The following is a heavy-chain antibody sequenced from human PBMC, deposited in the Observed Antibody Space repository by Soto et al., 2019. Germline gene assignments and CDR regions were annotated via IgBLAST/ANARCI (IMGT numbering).Heavy chain of an antibody. Sequence: SVKVSCKASGFTFTSSAVQWVRQARGQRLEWIGWIVVGSGNTNYAQKFQERVTITRDMSTSTAYMELSSLRSEDTAVYYCAAVRGYSEYYYYTGMDVWGQGTTVTVS. D-gene: IGHD3-22*01. CDR1: GFTFTSSA. V-gene: IGHV1-58*01. CDR3: AAVRGYSEYYYYTGMDV. J-gene: IGHJ6*02. CDR2: IVVGSGNT.